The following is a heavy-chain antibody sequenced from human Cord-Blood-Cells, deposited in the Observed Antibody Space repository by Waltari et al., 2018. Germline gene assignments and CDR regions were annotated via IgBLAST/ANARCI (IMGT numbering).Heavy chain of an antibody. CDR1: GYPISSGYY. V-gene: IGHV4-38-2*02. CDR3: ARDLTGTPDYFDY. Sequence: QVQLQESGPGLVTPSETPSLTCAVSGYPISSGYYWGWFRQPPGKGLEWIGGIYHSGIIFYNPSLKSRVTISVDTSKTQFSLKLSSVTAADTAVYYCARDLTGTPDYFDYWGQGTLVTVSS. J-gene: IGHJ4*02. CDR2: IYHSGII. D-gene: IGHD1-7*01.